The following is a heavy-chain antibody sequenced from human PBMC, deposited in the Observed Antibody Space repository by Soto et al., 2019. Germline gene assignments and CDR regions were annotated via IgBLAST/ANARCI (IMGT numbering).Heavy chain of an antibody. V-gene: IGHV1-69*12. CDR3: ASSGKRTMTKTETEY. CDR1: GGTFSSYA. Sequence: QVQLVQYGAEVKKPGSSVKVSCQASGGTFSSYAISWVRQAPGQRLEWMGGIIPIFGTANYAQKFQGRVTSTADEATNTADMEQSSLRSEDTAGYYCASSGKRTMTKTETEYRGQGTLVTVST. CDR2: IIPIFGTA. J-gene: IGHJ4*02. D-gene: IGHD3-22*01.